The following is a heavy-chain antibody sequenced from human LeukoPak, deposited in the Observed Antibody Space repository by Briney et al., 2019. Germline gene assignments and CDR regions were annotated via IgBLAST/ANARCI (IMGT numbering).Heavy chain of an antibody. Sequence: SETLSLTCTVSGASIIDYCRSWVRQPPGKGLEWIGYIYSSGSTRYNPAPRNRDTISVDTSKYMFSLRLNAVTTADTAVYYCASSGDSSGWFDTWGQGTLVTVSS. CDR3: ASSGDSSGWFDT. CDR1: GASIIDYC. D-gene: IGHD3-22*01. CDR2: IYSSGST. J-gene: IGHJ5*02. V-gene: IGHV4-59*01.